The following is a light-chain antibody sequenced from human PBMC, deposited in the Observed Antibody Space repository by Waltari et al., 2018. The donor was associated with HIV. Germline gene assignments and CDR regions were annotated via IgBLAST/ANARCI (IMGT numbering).Light chain of an antibody. V-gene: IGLV2-23*01. J-gene: IGLJ2*01. CDR1: SSDVGSYNL. CDR3: CSYAVSTTVL. CDR2: EGT. Sequence: QSALTQPASVSGSPGQSITISCTGTSSDVGSYNLVSWYQQHPGKAPKLMVYEGTKRRSGVSDRFSGAKSGNTAFLTVSELQAEGEADYYCCSYAVSTTVLVGVGTKLTVL.